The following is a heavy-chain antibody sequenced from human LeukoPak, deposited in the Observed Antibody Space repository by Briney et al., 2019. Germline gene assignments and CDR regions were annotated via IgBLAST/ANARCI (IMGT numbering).Heavy chain of an antibody. CDR2: IIPIFGIA. CDR1: GGTFSSYA. CDR3: AITGGYSSGYYFDY. D-gene: IGHD3-22*01. Sequence: SVKVSCKASGGTFSSYAISWVRQAPGQGLEWMGRIIPIFGIANYAQKFQGRVTITADKSTSTAYMELGSLRSEDTAVYYCAITGGYSSGYYFDYWGQGTLVTVSS. J-gene: IGHJ4*02. V-gene: IGHV1-69*04.